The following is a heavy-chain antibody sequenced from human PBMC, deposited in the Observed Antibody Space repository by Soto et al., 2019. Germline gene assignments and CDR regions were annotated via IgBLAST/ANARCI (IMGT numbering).Heavy chain of an antibody. CDR1: GGSFSGYY. V-gene: IGHV4-34*01. Sequence: PSETLSLTCAVYGGSFSGYYWSWIRQPPGKGLEWIGEINHSGSTNYNPSLKSRVTISVDTSKNQFSLKLSSVTAADTAVYYCAREGGGRAARPFDYWGQGTLVTVSS. CDR3: AREGGGRAARPFDY. J-gene: IGHJ4*02. D-gene: IGHD6-6*01. CDR2: INHSGST.